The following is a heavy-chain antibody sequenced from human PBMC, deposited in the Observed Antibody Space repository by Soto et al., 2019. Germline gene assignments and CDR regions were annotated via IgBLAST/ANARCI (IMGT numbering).Heavy chain of an antibody. CDR3: AKRSYYDTYYYYYGMDV. CDR1: GFTFSSYA. V-gene: IGHV3-23*01. D-gene: IGHD3-10*01. J-gene: IGHJ6*02. CDR2: ISGSGGST. Sequence: PGGSLRLSCAASGFTFSSYAMSWVRQAPGKGLEWVSAISGSGGSTYYADSVKGRFTISRDNSKNTLYLQMNSLRAEDTAVYYCAKRSYYDTYYYYYGMDVWGQGTTVTVSS.